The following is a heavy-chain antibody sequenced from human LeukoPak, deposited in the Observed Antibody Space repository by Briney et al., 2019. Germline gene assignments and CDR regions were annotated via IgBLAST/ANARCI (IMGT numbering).Heavy chain of an antibody. J-gene: IGHJ4*02. CDR2: INWNGGSI. CDR3: ARGYCSGGSCWYFDY. CDR1: GFTVSSNY. Sequence: PGGSLRLSCAASGFTVSSNYMGWVRQAPGKGLEWVSGINWNGGSIGYGDSVKGRFTISRDNAKSSLYLQMNSLRAEDTASYYCARGYCSGGSCWYFDYWGQGTPVTVSS. D-gene: IGHD2-15*01. V-gene: IGHV3-20*04.